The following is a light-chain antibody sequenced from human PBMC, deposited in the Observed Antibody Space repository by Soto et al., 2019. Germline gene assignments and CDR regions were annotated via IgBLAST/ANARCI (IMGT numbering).Light chain of an antibody. Sequence: QSALTQPASVSGSPGQSITISCTGTSSDVGGYNYVSWYQQYPGKAPNLMIYEVSNRPSGVSNLCSGSKSGNTASLTISGCQAEEESDYYGSSSACCRDVFLGGGAKLTV. CDR3: SSSACCRDVF. V-gene: IGLV2-14*01. CDR2: EVS. CDR1: SSDVGGYNY. J-gene: IGLJ2*01.